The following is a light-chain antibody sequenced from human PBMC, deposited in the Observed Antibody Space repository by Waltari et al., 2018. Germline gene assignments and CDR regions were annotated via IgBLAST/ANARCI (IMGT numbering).Light chain of an antibody. CDR2: GAS. V-gene: IGKV3-20*01. CDR3: QHYGTSPPLT. Sequence: EVVLTQSPGTLSLSPGERATLSCRASQSVSSTYLAWYQQQAGPAPRLLIYGASIRATGIPDRFSGAGSGTDFTLIISRLEPEDFAMYYCQHYGTSPPLTFGGGTKVEIK. CDR1: QSVSSTY. J-gene: IGKJ4*01.